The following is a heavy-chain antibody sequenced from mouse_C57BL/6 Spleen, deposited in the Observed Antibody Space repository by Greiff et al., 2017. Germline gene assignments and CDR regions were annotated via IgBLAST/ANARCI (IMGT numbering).Heavy chain of an antibody. CDR1: GYAFSSSW. V-gene: IGHV1-82*01. CDR2: IYPGDGDT. Sequence: VQLQQSGPELVKPGASVKISCKASGYAFSSSWMNWVKQRPGKGLEWIGRIYPGDGDTNYNGKFKGKATLTDDKSSSTAYMQLSRLTSEDSAVYFCAHPTVVATEGYFDVWCTGTTVTVSS. D-gene: IGHD1-1*01. CDR3: AHPTVVATEGYFDV. J-gene: IGHJ1*03.